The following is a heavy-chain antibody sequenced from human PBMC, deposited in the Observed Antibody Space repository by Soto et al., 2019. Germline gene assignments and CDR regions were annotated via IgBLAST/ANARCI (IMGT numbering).Heavy chain of an antibody. D-gene: IGHD2-21*02. Sequence: QVQLVQSGAEVKKPGSSVKVSCKASGGTFSSYAISWVRQAPGQGLEWMGGIIPIFGTANYAQKFQGRVTITADKSTSTAYMELSSLRSEDTAVYYCARLRFRGGDYGAEYFQHWGQGTLVTVSS. CDR1: GGTFSSYA. V-gene: IGHV1-69*06. CDR3: ARLRFRGGDYGAEYFQH. CDR2: IIPIFGTA. J-gene: IGHJ1*01.